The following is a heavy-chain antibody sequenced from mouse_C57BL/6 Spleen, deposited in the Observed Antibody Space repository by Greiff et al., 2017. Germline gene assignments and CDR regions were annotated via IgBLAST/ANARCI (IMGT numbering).Heavy chain of an antibody. V-gene: IGHV1-69*01. J-gene: IGHJ4*01. Sequence: QVQLQQPGAELVMPGASVKLSCKASGYTFTSYWMHWVKQRPGQGLEWIGEIDPSDSDTNYNQKFKGKSTLTVDKSSSTAYMQLSSLTSEDSAVYYCARRGNYVAMDYWGQGTSVTVSS. CDR3: ARRGNYVAMDY. D-gene: IGHD2-1*01. CDR2: IDPSDSDT. CDR1: GYTFTSYW.